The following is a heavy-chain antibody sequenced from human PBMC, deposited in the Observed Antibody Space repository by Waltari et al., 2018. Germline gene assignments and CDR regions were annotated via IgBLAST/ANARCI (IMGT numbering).Heavy chain of an antibody. V-gene: IGHV1-2*06. Sequence: QVQLVQSGAEVKKPGASVKVSCKASGYTFTGYYMHWVRQAPGQGLEWMGRINPNSGGTNYAQKFQGRVTRTRDTSISTAYMELSRLRSDDTAVYYCARDPGPRTYDFWSGYDYWGQGTLVTVSS. CDR1: GYTFTGYY. CDR2: INPNSGGT. CDR3: ARDPGPRTYDFWSGYDY. D-gene: IGHD3-3*01. J-gene: IGHJ4*02.